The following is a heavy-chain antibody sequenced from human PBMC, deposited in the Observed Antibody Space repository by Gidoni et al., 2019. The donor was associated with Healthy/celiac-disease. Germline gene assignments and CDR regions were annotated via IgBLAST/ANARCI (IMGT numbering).Heavy chain of an antibody. V-gene: IGHV4-4*02. CDR2: IYHSGST. D-gene: IGHD6-13*01. CDR1: GGSISSSNW. Sequence: QVQLQESGPGLVKPSGTLSLTCAVSGGSISSSNWWSWVRQPPGTGLEWIGEIYHSGSTNYNPSLKSRVTISVDKSKNQFSLKLSSVTAADTAVYYCAREYGYGSSWYGGDFDYWGQGTLVTVSS. J-gene: IGHJ4*02. CDR3: AREYGYGSSWYGGDFDY.